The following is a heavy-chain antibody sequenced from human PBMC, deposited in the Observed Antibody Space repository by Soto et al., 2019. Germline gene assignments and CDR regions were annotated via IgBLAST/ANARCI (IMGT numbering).Heavy chain of an antibody. Sequence: PGGSLRLSCAASGFTFSSYEMNWVRQAPGKGLEWVSYISSSGSTIYYADSVKGRFTISRDNAKSSLYLQMSSLRDEDTAVYYCARESRGYYYYGMDVWGQGTTVTVSS. CDR3: ARESRGYYYYGMDV. J-gene: IGHJ6*02. CDR2: ISSSGSTI. V-gene: IGHV3-48*03. CDR1: GFTFSSYE. D-gene: IGHD2-2*01.